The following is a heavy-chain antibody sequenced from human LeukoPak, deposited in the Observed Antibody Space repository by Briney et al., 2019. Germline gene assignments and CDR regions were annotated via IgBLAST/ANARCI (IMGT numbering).Heavy chain of an antibody. CDR2: ISAYNGNT. CDR1: GYTFTSYG. Sequence: ASVKVSCKASGYTFTSYGISWVRQAPGQGLEWMGWISAYNGNTNYAQKLQGRVTMTTDTSTSTAYMELRSLRSDDTAVYYCATSAVVRGVTADSDYWGQGTLVTVSS. CDR3: ATSAVVRGVTADSDY. V-gene: IGHV1-18*01. D-gene: IGHD3-10*01. J-gene: IGHJ4*02.